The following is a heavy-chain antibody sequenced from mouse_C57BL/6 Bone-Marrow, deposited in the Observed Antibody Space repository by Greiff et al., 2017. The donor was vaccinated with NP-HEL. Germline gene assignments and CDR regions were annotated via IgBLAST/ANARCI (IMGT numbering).Heavy chain of an antibody. Sequence: VQLQQSGPELVKPGASVKLSCKASGYTFTSYDINWVQQTPGQGLEWIGWIYPRDGSNKYNEKVKGKARLTIATSSSTAYMELHSLTSEDSAVYVCAREGYGSSFYFDYWGQSTTLTVSS. J-gene: IGHJ2*01. CDR2: IYPRDGSN. D-gene: IGHD1-1*01. V-gene: IGHV1-85*01. CDR3: AREGYGSSFYFDY. CDR1: GYTFTSYD.